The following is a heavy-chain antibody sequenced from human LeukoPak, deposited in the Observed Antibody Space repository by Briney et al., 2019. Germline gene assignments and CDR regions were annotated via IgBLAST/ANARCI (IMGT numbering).Heavy chain of an antibody. CDR3: ARDDNWNDPLYGMDV. CDR2: ISSSSSTI. V-gene: IGHV3-48*01. D-gene: IGHD1-20*01. CDR1: GFTFSSYS. J-gene: IGHJ6*02. Sequence: GGSLRLSCAASGFTFSSYSMNWVRQAPGKGLEWVSYISSSSSTIYYADSVKGRFTISRDNAKNSLYLQMNSLRAEDTAVYYCARDDNWNDPLYGMDVWGQGTTVTVSS.